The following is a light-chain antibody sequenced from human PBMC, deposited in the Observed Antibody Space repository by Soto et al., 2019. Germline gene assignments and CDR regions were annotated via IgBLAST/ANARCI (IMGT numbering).Light chain of an antibody. CDR1: QSINIW. CDR3: QQYNTDSYT. CDR2: DAS. V-gene: IGKV1-5*01. Sequence: DIQMTKSPSTLSASVGDRVTITCRARQSINIWLAWYQQKAGKVHKLLIYDASTLENRVPVRFSGSGSGTEFTLTISVMQPEDCATYYCQQYNTDSYTFGQGTKLEI. J-gene: IGKJ2*01.